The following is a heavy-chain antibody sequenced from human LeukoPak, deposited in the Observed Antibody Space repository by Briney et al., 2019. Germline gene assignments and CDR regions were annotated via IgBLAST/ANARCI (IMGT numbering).Heavy chain of an antibody. D-gene: IGHD5-18*01. CDR3: ARGPAWGYSSPYYFDY. J-gene: IGHJ4*02. CDR2: MNPNSGNT. CDR1: GYTFTSYD. V-gene: IGHV1-8*01. Sequence: ASVKVSCKASGYTFTSYDINWVRPATGQGLEWMGWMNPNSGNTGYAQKFQGRVTITRDTSMSTAYMELGSLRSEDTAVYYCARGPAWGYSSPYYFDYWGQGTLVTVSS.